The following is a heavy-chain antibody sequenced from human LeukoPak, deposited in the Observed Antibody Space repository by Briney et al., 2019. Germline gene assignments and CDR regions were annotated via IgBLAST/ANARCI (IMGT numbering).Heavy chain of an antibody. CDR3: ARWDSTVSSDY. J-gene: IGHJ4*02. CDR1: VHPFSSYP. Sequence: PGEALILSCWTSVHPFSSYPVQWGRRAPGRGVEGVAIISYDGSNKYYADSVKGRFTISRDNSKNTLYLQMNSLRAEDTAVYYCARWDSTVSSDYWGQGTLVTVSS. CDR2: ISYDGSNK. V-gene: IGHV3-30*04. D-gene: IGHD4-17*01.